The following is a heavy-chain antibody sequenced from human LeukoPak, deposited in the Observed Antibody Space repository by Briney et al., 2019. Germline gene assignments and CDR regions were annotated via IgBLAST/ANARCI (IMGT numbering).Heavy chain of an antibody. V-gene: IGHV4-39*07. CDR2: IYYSGST. D-gene: IGHD6-19*01. J-gene: IGHJ5*02. CDR1: GGSISSSSYY. CDR3: ARESSGWYRSWFDP. Sequence: SETLSLTCTVSGGSISSSSYYWGWIRQPPGKGLEWIGSIYYSGSTYYNPSLKSRVTISVDTSKNQFSLKLSSVTAADTAVYYCARESSGWYRSWFDPWGQGTLVTVSS.